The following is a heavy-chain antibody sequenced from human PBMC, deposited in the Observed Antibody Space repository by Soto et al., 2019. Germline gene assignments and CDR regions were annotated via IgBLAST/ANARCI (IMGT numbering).Heavy chain of an antibody. CDR3: ARTDYYDSSGPRSDAFDI. CDR1: GFTFSSYW. J-gene: IGHJ3*02. V-gene: IGHV3-74*01. Sequence: GGSLRLSCAASGFTFSSYWMHWVRQAPGKGLVWVSRINSDGSSTSYADSVKGRFTISRDNAKNTLYLQMNSLRAEDTAVYYCARTDYYDSSGPRSDAFDIWGQGTMVTVSS. D-gene: IGHD3-22*01. CDR2: INSDGSST.